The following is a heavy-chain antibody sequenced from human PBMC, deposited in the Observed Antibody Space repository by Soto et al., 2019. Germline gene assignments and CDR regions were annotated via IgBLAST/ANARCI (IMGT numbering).Heavy chain of an antibody. V-gene: IGHV3-30*19. CDR1: GFTFTSYG. J-gene: IGHJ4*02. Sequence: QVQLVESGGGVVQPGRSQRLSCAASGFTFTSYGMHWVRQAPGKGLEWVAVISYDGTNKYYADSVKGRFTISRDKSNNMLYLQMNSLTADDTAVYYCARGGPYRFSNSWFCDNWGQGTLVTVS. CDR2: ISYDGTNK. D-gene: IGHD6-13*01. CDR3: ARGGPYRFSNSWFCDN.